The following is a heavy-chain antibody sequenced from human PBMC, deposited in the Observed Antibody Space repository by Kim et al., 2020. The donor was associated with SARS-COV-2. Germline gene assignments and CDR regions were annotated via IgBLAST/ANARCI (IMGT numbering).Heavy chain of an antibody. CDR2: ISLSGSPI. V-gene: IGHV3-11*01. CDR3: ASPTSGFYHY. J-gene: IGHJ4*02. Sequence: GGSLRLSCEGSGFSFSDYYMSWIRQAPGKGLEWVAYISLSGSPIYYADSVKGRFTISRDNAKNSMYLQMSSLSVEDTAVYYCASPTSGFYHYWGQGALVTVSS. CDR1: GFSFSDYY. D-gene: IGHD3-22*01.